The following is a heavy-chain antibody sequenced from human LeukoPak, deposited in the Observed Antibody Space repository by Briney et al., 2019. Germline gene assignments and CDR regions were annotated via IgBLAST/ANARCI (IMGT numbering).Heavy chain of an antibody. Sequence: GGSLRLSCAASGFTFSSYSMNWVRQAPGKGLEWVSSISSSSSYIYYADSVKGRFTISRDSAKNSLYLQMNSLRAEDTAVYYCARRIVATKHFDYWGQGTLVTVSS. J-gene: IGHJ4*02. CDR1: GFTFSSYS. V-gene: IGHV3-21*01. D-gene: IGHD5-12*01. CDR2: ISSSSSYI. CDR3: ARRIVATKHFDY.